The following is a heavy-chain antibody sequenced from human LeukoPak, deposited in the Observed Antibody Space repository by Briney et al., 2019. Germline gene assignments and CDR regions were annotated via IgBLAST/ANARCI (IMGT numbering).Heavy chain of an antibody. CDR3: ARVSGQRLFMFYY. Sequence: ASVKVSCKASGYTFTSYDINWVRQATGQGLEWMGWMNPNSGNTGYAQKFQGRVTMTRNTSISTAYMELSSLRSEDTAVYSCARVSGQRLFMFYYWGQGTLVTVSS. V-gene: IGHV1-8*01. CDR2: MNPNSGNT. J-gene: IGHJ4*02. D-gene: IGHD3-10*01. CDR1: GYTFTSYD.